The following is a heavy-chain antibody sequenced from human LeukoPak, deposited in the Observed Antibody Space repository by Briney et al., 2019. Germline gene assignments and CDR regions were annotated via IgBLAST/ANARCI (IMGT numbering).Heavy chain of an antibody. CDR3: ASGVLRYFDDPFDY. V-gene: IGHV4-39*07. CDR1: GGSISSSSYY. J-gene: IGHJ4*02. D-gene: IGHD3-9*01. Sequence: PSETLSLTCTVSGGSISSSSYYWGWIRQPPGKGLEWIGSIYYSGSTYYNPSLKSRVTISVDTSKNQFSLKLSSVTAADTAVYYCASGVLRYFDDPFDYWGQGTLVTVSS. CDR2: IYYSGST.